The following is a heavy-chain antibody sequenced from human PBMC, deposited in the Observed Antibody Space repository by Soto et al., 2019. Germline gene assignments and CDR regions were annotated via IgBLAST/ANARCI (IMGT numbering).Heavy chain of an antibody. CDR2: IYSGGST. Sequence: GGSLRLSCAASGFTVSSNYMSWVRQAPGKGLEWVSVIYSGGSTYYADSVKGRFTISRDNSKNTLYLQMNSRRVEDTAVYYCARDLTAAGTFDYWGQGTLVTVSS. J-gene: IGHJ4*02. V-gene: IGHV3-53*01. CDR1: GFTVSSNY. D-gene: IGHD6-13*01. CDR3: ARDLTAAGTFDY.